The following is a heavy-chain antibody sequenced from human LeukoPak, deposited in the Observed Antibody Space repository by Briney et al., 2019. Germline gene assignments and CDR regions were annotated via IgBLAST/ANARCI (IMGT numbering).Heavy chain of an antibody. CDR3: ARDRPMTYYYYGMDV. J-gene: IGHJ6*02. CDR2: IYYRGST. CDR1: VGLINICDYF. V-gene: IGHV4-31*11. Sequence: PSQTVALTQAVSVGLINICDYFWSRIRQHPGKGLEWVGHIYYRGSTYYNPSLKSRVTISVDTSKNQFSLKLSSVTAADTAVYYCARDRPMTYYYYGMDVWGQRTTVTVSS. D-gene: IGHD3-22*01.